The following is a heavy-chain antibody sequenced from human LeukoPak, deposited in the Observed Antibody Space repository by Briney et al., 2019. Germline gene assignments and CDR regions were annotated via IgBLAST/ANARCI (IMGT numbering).Heavy chain of an antibody. CDR3: ARDPALCGGDCYAGAFDI. Sequence: RGGSLRLSCAASGFTFSSYAMHWVRQAPGKGLEWVAVISYDGSNKYYADSVKGRFTISRDNSKNTLYLQMNSLRAEDTAVYYCARDPALCGGDCYAGAFDIWGQGTMVTVSS. CDR1: GFTFSSYA. D-gene: IGHD2-21*02. V-gene: IGHV3-30-3*01. CDR2: ISYDGSNK. J-gene: IGHJ3*02.